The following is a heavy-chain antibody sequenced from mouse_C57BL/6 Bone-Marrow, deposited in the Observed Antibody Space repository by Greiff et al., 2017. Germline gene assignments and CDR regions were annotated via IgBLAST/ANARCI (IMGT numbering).Heavy chain of an antibody. V-gene: IGHV1-81*01. CDR1: GYTFTSYG. Sequence: QVQLQQSGAGLARPGASVTLSCKASGYTFTSYGISWVKQRPGQGLEWIGVIYARGGNTYYNEKVKGKATLTADKSSSTAYRELRCQTSEDSAVYCCARWVYDYCSSPRWYFDVGGTGTTVTVSA. J-gene: IGHJ1*03. CDR2: IYARGGNT. CDR3: ARWVYDYCSSPRWYFDV. D-gene: IGHD1-1*01.